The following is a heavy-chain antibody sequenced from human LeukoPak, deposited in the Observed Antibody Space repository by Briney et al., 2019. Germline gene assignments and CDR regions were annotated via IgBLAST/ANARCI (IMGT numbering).Heavy chain of an antibody. J-gene: IGHJ4*02. CDR2: ISGSGGST. Sequence: GGSLRLSCAASGFTLSSYSMSWVRQAPGKGLEWVSAISGSGGSTYYADSVKGRFTISRDNSKNTLYLQMNSLRAEDTAVYYCAKDLGVPAAIIRGYFDYWGQGTLVTVSS. V-gene: IGHV3-23*01. CDR1: GFTLSSYS. CDR3: AKDLGVPAAIIRGYFDY. D-gene: IGHD2-2*02.